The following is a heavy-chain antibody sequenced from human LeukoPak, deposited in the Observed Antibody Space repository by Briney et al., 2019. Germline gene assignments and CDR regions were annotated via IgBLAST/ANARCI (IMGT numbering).Heavy chain of an antibody. D-gene: IGHD6-19*01. CDR2: IFYSGST. Sequence: SETLSLTCTVSGGSISTSNYYWGWIRQPPGKGLEWIGNIFYSGSTYYSPSLKSRVTISLDTSRNQFSLKLSSVTAADTAVYYCARLGSSGWYQDYWGQGTLVTVSS. J-gene: IGHJ4*02. V-gene: IGHV4-39*01. CDR1: GGSISTSNYY. CDR3: ARLGSSGWYQDY.